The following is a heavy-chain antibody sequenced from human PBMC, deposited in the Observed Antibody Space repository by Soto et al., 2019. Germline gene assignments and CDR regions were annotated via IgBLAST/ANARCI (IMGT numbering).Heavy chain of an antibody. Sequence: SETLSLTCTVSGGSISSYYWSWIRQPPGKELEWIGYIYYSGSTNYNPSLKSRVTISVDTSKNQFSLKLSSVTAADTAVYYCATSGYSSSWSDYYYYGMDVWGQGTTVTVSS. D-gene: IGHD6-13*01. CDR2: IYYSGST. CDR1: GGSISSYY. CDR3: ATSGYSSSWSDYYYYGMDV. J-gene: IGHJ6*02. V-gene: IGHV4-59*08.